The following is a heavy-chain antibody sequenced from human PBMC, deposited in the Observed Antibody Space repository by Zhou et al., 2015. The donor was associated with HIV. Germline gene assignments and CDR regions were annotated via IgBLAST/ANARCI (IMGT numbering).Heavy chain of an antibody. CDR3: ARRGKEIWSDTYDI. CDR2: IIPVFDTA. J-gene: IGHJ3*02. CDR1: GAAFNTFN. D-gene: IGHD5-24*01. V-gene: IGHV1-69*01. Sequence: QVQLVQSGAELRKPGSSVRVSCRTYGAAFNTFNINWIRQAPGRGLEWMGGIIPVFDTADYARKFQGKVTITVDASTKTGFLELRNLRPDDTAVYYCARRGKEIWSDTYDIWGQGTMVTVSS.